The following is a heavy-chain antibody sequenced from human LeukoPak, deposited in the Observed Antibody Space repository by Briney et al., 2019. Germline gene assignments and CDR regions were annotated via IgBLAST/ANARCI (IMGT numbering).Heavy chain of an antibody. CDR1: GGSFSGYY. V-gene: IGHV4-34*01. Sequence: SETLSLTCAVYGGSFSGYYWSWIRQPPGKGLEWIGEINHSGSTNYNPSLKSRVTISVDTSKNQFSLKLTSVTAADTAVYYCARHSHSGFDIWGQGTMVTVSS. CDR2: INHSGST. J-gene: IGHJ3*02. D-gene: IGHD6-25*01. CDR3: ARHSHSGFDI.